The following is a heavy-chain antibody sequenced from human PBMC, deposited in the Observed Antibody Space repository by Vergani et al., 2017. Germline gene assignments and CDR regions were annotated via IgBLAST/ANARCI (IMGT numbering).Heavy chain of an antibody. J-gene: IGHJ4*02. CDR2: IKQDGSEK. V-gene: IGHV3-7*01. D-gene: IGHD2-8*01. CDR3: AKGSPYCTNGVCTPFDY. Sequence: VQLVESGGGVVQPGRSLRLSCAASGFTFSSYWMSWVRQAPGKGLEWVANIKQDGSEKYYVDSVKGRFTISRDNAKNSLYLQMNSLRAEDTAVYYCAKGSPYCTNGVCTPFDYWGQGTLVTVSS. CDR1: GFTFSSYW.